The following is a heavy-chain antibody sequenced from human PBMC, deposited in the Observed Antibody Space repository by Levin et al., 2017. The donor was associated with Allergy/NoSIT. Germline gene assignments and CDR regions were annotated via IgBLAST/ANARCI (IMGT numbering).Heavy chain of an antibody. V-gene: IGHV2-5*02. CDR1: GFSLNIYGVG. CDR3: AHSDSRGAFFDF. CDR2: IYWDDNK. D-gene: IGHD6-13*01. Sequence: SGPTLVKPTQTLTLTCTFSGFSLNIYGVGVGWIRQPPGKALEWLALIYWDDNKRYSPSLKTRLTITKDTSKNQVVLTMTNMDPVDTATYFCAHSDSRGAFFDFWGLGTLVTVSS. J-gene: IGHJ4*02.